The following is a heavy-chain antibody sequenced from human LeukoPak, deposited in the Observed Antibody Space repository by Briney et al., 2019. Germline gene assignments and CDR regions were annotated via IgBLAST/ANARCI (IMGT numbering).Heavy chain of an antibody. CDR1: GFTFSSYA. Sequence: GGSLRLSCAASGFTFSSYAMSWVRQAPGKALEWVSAISGSGGSTYYADSVKGRFTISRDNSKNTLYLQMNSLRAEDTAVYYCAKDMGSGCSGGSCYSRNRFDPWGQGTLVTVSS. J-gene: IGHJ5*02. D-gene: IGHD2-15*01. CDR3: AKDMGSGCSGGSCYSRNRFDP. V-gene: IGHV3-23*01. CDR2: ISGSGGST.